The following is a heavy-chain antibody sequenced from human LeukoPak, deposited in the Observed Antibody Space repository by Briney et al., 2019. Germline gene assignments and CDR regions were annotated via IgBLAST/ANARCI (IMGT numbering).Heavy chain of an antibody. CDR1: GFTFSSYA. J-gene: IGHJ3*02. CDR2: ISYDGSNK. V-gene: IGHV3-30-3*01. Sequence: GGSLRLSCAASGFTFSSYAMRWVRQAPGKGLEWVAVISYDGSNKYYADSVKGRFTISRDNSKNTLYLQTNSLRAEDTAVYYCAKGRDDSSGYKAFDIWGQGTMVTVSS. CDR3: AKGRDDSSGYKAFDI. D-gene: IGHD3-22*01.